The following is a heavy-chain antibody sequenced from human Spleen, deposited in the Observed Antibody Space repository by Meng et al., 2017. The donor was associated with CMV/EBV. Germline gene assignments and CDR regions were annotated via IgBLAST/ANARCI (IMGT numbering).Heavy chain of an antibody. D-gene: IGHD3-22*01. CDR3: AREITGGYYSDTSVYYSDY. Sequence: ASVKVSCKTSGYTFSNYGISWLRQAPGRGLEWMGWISPSDGDTIYTRRLQGRVTMTTDTSTSTAYMELRSLRSDDTAVYYCAREITGGYYSDTSVYYSDYWGQGTLVTVSS. J-gene: IGHJ4*02. CDR2: ISPSDGDT. V-gene: IGHV1-18*01. CDR1: GYTFSNYG.